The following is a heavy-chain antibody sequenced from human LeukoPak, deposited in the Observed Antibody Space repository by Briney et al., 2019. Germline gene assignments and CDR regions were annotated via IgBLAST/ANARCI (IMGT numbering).Heavy chain of an antibody. J-gene: IGHJ2*01. V-gene: IGHV1-18*01. CDR1: GYAFNVHG. Sequence: EASVKVSCKASGYAFNVHGITWVRQAPGQGLEWMGWISAYKGNTNYAAKFQGRVTMTTDTSTSTGYMELTRLRSDDTAVYYCARTLGGNYVEMATGVDLWGRGTLVIVSS. D-gene: IGHD5-24*01. CDR2: ISAYKGNT. CDR3: ARTLGGNYVEMATGVDL.